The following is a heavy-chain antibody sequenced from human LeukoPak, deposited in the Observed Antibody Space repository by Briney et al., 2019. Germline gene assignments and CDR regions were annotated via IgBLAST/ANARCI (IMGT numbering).Heavy chain of an antibody. CDR1: GGSISSYY. D-gene: IGHD2-2*03. Sequence: SETLSLTCTVSGGSISSYYWSWLRQPPGKGLEWIGYIYYSGSTNYNPSLKSRVTISVDTSKNQFSLKLSSVTAADTAVYYCARHSRLDKSSLSWADYWGQGTLVTVSS. CDR2: IYYSGST. V-gene: IGHV4-59*08. CDR3: ARHSRLDKSSLSWADY. J-gene: IGHJ4*02.